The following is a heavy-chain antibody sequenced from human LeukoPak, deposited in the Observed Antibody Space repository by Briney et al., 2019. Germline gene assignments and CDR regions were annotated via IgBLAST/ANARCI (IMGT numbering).Heavy chain of an antibody. J-gene: IGHJ4*02. CDR1: GYTFTSYA. D-gene: IGHD3-16*01. V-gene: IGHV1-3*01. CDR2: INAGNGNT. Sequence: GASVKVSCKASGYTFTSYAMHWVRQAPGQRLEWMGWINAGNGNTKYSQKFQGRVTITRDTSTSTAYMELRSLRSDDTAVYYCARASLGEVSDFDYWGQGTLVTVSS. CDR3: ARASLGEVSDFDY.